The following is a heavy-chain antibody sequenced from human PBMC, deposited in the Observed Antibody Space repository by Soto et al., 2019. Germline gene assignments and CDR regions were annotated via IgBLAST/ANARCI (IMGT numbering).Heavy chain of an antibody. CDR2: AQPGHSDT. CDR1: GYRFISFW. J-gene: IGHJ4*02. D-gene: IGHD6-13*01. V-gene: IGHV5-51*01. CDR3: ARHGYSSSWYPDH. Sequence: GESLKISCQGSGYRFISFWICWVRQKPGKGLEWMGIAQPGHSDTRYSPAFQGHVTISADESTNTAYLQWSSLRASDTAMYFCARHGYSSSWYPDHWGQGTLVTVSS.